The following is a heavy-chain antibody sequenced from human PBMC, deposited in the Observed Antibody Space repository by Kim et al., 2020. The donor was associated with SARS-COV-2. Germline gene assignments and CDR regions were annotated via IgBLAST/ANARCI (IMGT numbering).Heavy chain of an antibody. CDR3: TLVPGTPVAFWGAFV. Sequence: GGSLRLSCAASGFTFSDSAIHWVRQASGKGLEWVGRIRSRANTYATAYAASVKGRFTISRDDSKNTAYLQMNSLKTEDTAESFCTLVPGTPVAFWGAFV. CDR2: IRSRANTYAT. V-gene: IGHV3-73*01. J-gene: IGHJ3*02. D-gene: IGHD1-1*01. CDR1: GFTFSDSA.